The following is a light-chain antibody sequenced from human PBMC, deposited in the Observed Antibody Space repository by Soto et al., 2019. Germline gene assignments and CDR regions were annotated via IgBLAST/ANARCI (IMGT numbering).Light chain of an antibody. J-gene: IGKJ2*01. Sequence: DIPMTQSPSTLSASVGDRVTITCRASQSVNKWLAWYQQKPGRAPNLVIYDASTLQTSVTSTFSGSGSGTEVTLTISSLQPDDFGTYYCQQYQSWPYTFGQGTKLEIK. V-gene: IGKV1-5*01. CDR3: QQYQSWPYT. CDR1: QSVNKW. CDR2: DAS.